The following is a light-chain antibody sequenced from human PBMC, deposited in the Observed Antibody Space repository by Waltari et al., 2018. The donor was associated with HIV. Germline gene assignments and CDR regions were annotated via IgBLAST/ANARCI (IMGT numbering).Light chain of an antibody. Sequence: EIVLTQSPATLSLSPGKRATLSCRASQSVSSYLAWYQQKPGQAPRLLIYDASNWATGIPARFSGSGSGTDFTLTISSLEPEDFAVYYCQQRSNWPLTFGQGTRLEIK. V-gene: IGKV3-11*01. J-gene: IGKJ5*01. CDR1: QSVSSY. CDR3: QQRSNWPLT. CDR2: DAS.